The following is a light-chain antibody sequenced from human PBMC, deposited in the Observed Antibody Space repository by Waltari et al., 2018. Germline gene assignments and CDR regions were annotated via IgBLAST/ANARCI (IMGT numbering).Light chain of an antibody. CDR1: SSDVGGYDY. CDR2: AVT. V-gene: IGLV2-8*01. CDR3: SSYAGSNLWV. Sequence: QSALTQPPSASGSPGQSVTISCTGTSSDVGGYDYVPWYQQHPDKAPKLMIYAVTKRPSVVPDRFSGSKSGNTASLTVSGLQAEDEADYYCSSYAGSNLWVFGGGTKLTVL. J-gene: IGLJ3*02.